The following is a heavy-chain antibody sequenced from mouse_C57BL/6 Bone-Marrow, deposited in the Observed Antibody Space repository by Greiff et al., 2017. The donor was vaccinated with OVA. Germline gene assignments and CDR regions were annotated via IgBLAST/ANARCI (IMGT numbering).Heavy chain of an antibody. CDR2: ISSGGSYT. CDR1: GFTFSSYG. V-gene: IGHV5-6*01. CDR3: ARQEMVRDY. J-gene: IGHJ2*01. Sequence: EVQLVESGGDLVKPGGSLKLSCAASGFTFSSYGMSWVRQTPDKRLEWVATISSGGSYTYYPDSVKGRFTISRDNAKNTLYLQMSSLKSEDTAMYYCARQEMVRDYWGQGTTLTVSS. D-gene: IGHD2-2*01.